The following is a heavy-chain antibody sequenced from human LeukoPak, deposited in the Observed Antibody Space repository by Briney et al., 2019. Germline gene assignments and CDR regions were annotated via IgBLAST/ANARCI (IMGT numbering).Heavy chain of an antibody. D-gene: IGHD6-19*01. V-gene: IGHV4-59*12. CDR3: ARVSLYSSGWYVARFDY. J-gene: IGHJ4*02. CDR2: IYYTGST. Sequence: SETLSLTCSISGGSISNKYWSWIRQPPGKGLEWIGYIYYTGSTYYNPSLKSRVTISVDTSKNQFSLKLRSVTAADTAVYYCARVSLYSSGWYVARFDYWGQGTLVTVSS. CDR1: GGSISNKY.